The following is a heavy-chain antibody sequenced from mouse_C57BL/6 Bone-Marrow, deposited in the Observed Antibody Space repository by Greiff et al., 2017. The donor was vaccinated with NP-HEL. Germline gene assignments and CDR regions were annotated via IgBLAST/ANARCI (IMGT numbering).Heavy chain of an antibody. Sequence: QVQLQQSGAELVRPGASVTLSCKASGYTFTDYEMHWVKQTPVHGLEWIGAIDPETGGTAYNQKFKGKAILTADKSSSTAYMEPRSLTSEDSAVYYCVRIYDGYFHWYFDVWGTGTTLTVSS. V-gene: IGHV1-15*01. J-gene: IGHJ1*03. CDR2: IDPETGGT. CDR3: VRIYDGYFHWYFDV. D-gene: IGHD2-3*01. CDR1: GYTFTDYE.